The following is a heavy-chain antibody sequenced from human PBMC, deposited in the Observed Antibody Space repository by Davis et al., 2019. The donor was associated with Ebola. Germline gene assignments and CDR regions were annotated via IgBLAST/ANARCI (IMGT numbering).Heavy chain of an antibody. V-gene: IGHV1-2*04. CDR3: ARGIRSSGWYSRGAQGGAFDI. CDR2: INPNSGGT. CDR1: GYTFTGYY. Sequence: ASVKVSCKASGYTFTGYYMHWVRQAPGQGLEWMGWINPNSGGTNYAQKFQGWVTMTRDTSISTAYMELSRLRSDDTAVYYYARGIRSSGWYSRGAQGGAFDIWGQGTMVTVSS. J-gene: IGHJ3*02. D-gene: IGHD6-19*01.